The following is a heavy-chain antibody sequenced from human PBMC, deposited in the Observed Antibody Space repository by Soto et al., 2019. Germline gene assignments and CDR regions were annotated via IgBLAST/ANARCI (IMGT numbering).Heavy chain of an antibody. V-gene: IGHV4-34*01. CDR2: INHSGSA. CDR1: GESFSGHI. CDR3: ARGLITGSHYAGGWYYFDS. Sequence: QVQLQQSGAGLLKPSETLSLTCAVYGESFSGHIWTWIRQTPGKGLQWIGQINHSGSASYNPSLKSRVTISVHTSNSQFSLELSSVTAAHTAVYYCARGLITGSHYAGGWYYFDSWGQGTQVTVSS. D-gene: IGHD6-19*01. J-gene: IGHJ4*02.